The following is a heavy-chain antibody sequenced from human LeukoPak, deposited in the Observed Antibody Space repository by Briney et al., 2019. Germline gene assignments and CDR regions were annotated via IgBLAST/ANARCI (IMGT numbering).Heavy chain of an antibody. D-gene: IGHD6-19*01. V-gene: IGHV4-39*07. J-gene: IGHJ4*02. Sequence: SETLSLTCTVSGGSISSYYWGWIRQPPGKGLEWIGSIYYSGSTYYNPSLKSRVTISVDTSKNQFSLKLSSVTAADTAVYYCARYSSGWYALDYWGQGTLVTVSS. CDR1: GGSISSYY. CDR2: IYYSGST. CDR3: ARYSSGWYALDY.